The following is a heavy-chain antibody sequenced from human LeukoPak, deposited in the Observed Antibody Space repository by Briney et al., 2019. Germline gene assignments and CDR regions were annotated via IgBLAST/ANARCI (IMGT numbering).Heavy chain of an antibody. CDR2: IGSYGGDT. D-gene: IGHD3-22*01. Sequence: GASVKVSCTATSRISWVRQAPGQGLEWMGWIGSYGGDTYYAQKFQGRVTVTTDTSTSTVYMELRSLRSDDTAVYYCARDLWNFYDDSGYYRDFDSWGQGTLVTVSS. CDR1: TSR. CDR3: ARDLWNFYDDSGYYRDFDS. J-gene: IGHJ5*01. V-gene: IGHV1-18*01.